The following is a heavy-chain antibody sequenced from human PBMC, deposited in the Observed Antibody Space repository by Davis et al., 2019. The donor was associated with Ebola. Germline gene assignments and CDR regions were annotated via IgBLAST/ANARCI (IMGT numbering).Heavy chain of an antibody. J-gene: IGHJ6*02. Sequence: GGSLRLSCAASGFTFSSYAMHWVRQAPGKGLEWVAVISYDGSNKYYADSVKGRFTISRDNSKNTLYLQMNSLRAEDTAVYFCARVTENGMDVWGPGTTVTVSS. V-gene: IGHV3-30*14. CDR2: ISYDGSNK. CDR3: ARVTENGMDV. CDR1: GFTFSSYA. D-gene: IGHD2-8*01.